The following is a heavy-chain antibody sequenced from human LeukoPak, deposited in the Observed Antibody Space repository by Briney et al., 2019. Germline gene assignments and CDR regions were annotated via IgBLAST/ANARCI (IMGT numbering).Heavy chain of an antibody. D-gene: IGHD5-18*01. CDR2: ISAYNGNT. CDR1: GYTFTNYG. Sequence: ASVKVSCKASGYTFTNYGIGWVRQAPGEGLEWMGWISAYNGNTNYAQKLQGRVTMTTDTSTNTAYLELRSLRSDDTAVYYCARRGYRGYRSGPAAFDIWGQGTEVTVSS. V-gene: IGHV1-18*01. J-gene: IGHJ3*02. CDR3: ARRGYRGYRSGPAAFDI.